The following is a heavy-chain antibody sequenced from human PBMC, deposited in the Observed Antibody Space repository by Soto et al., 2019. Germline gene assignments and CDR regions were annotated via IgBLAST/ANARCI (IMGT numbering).Heavy chain of an antibody. J-gene: IGHJ4*02. CDR1: GFTFSSYA. V-gene: IGHV3-23*01. CDR3: AKRSSSSTFDY. CDR2: ISGSDDST. Sequence: EVQLLESGGGLVQPGESLRLSCAASGFTFSSYAMSWVRQAPGKGLEWVSVISGSDDSTYYADSVKGRFTISRDNSKNTLYLQMNRVRAEDTAVYYCAKRSSSSTFDYWGQGTLVTVSS. D-gene: IGHD6-6*01.